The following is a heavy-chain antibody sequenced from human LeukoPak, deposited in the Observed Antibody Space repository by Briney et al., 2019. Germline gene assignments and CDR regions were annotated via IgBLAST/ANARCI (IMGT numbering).Heavy chain of an antibody. V-gene: IGHV3-48*03. D-gene: IGHD3-22*01. CDR1: GFTFSSYE. J-gene: IGHJ4*02. CDR2: ISSSGSTI. Sequence: GGSLRLSCAASGFTFSSYEMNWVRQAPGKGLEWVSYISSSGSTIYYADSVKGRFTISRDNAKKSLYLQMNSLRAEDTAVYYCARDLYRIVVVPHYFDYWGQGTLVTVSS. CDR3: ARDLYRIVVVPHYFDY.